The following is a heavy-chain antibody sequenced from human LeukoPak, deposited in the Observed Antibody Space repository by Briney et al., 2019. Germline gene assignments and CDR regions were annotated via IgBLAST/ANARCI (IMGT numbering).Heavy chain of an antibody. CDR2: TSYDGSKK. CDR3: ARDRSGTYSVDY. CDR1: GFTFTSHG. V-gene: IGHV3-30*04. Sequence: GGSLRLSCAASGFTFTSHGMHWVRQAPGKGLEWVADTSYDGSKKDYADSVKGRFTISRDDSENTVYLQMNSLRTEDTAVYYCARDRSGTYSVDYWGLGTLVAISS. D-gene: IGHD1-26*01. J-gene: IGHJ4*02.